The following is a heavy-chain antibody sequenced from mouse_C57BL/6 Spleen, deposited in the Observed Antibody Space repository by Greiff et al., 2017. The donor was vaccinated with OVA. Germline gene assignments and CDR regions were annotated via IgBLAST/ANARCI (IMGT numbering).Heavy chain of an antibody. D-gene: IGHD2-2*01. CDR2: IDPSDSYT. V-gene: IGHV1-50*01. Sequence: VQLQQPGAELVKPGASVKLSCKASGYTFTSYWMQWVKQRPGQGLEWIGEIDPSDSYTNYNQKFKGKATLTVDPSSSTAYMQLSSLTSEDSAVYYCARRMVTTSSVSYYFDYWGQGTTLTVSS. J-gene: IGHJ2*01. CDR1: GYTFTSYW. CDR3: ARRMVTTSSVSYYFDY.